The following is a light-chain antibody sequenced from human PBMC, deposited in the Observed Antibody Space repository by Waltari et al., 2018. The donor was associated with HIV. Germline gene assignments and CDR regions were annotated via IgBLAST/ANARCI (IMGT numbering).Light chain of an antibody. CDR3: QSYDTTNQV. Sequence: NFMLTQPHSVSESPGKTVVISCTRSSGSIASGYVQWYQQRPGSSPTTVIYEDYRRPSGPFGRFSDSIDSSSNSASLTISGLETEDEADYYCQSYDTTNQVFGGGTKLTVL. CDR2: EDY. CDR1: SGSIASGY. V-gene: IGLV6-57*01. J-gene: IGLJ2*01.